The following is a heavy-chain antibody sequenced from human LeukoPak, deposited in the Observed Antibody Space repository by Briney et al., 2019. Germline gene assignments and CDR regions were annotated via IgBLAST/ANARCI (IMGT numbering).Heavy chain of an antibody. J-gene: IGHJ5*02. Sequence: SETLSLTCAVYGGSFSGYYWSWIRQPPGKGLEWIGEINHSGSTNCNPSLKSRVTISVDTSKNQFSLKLSSVTAADTAVYYCASWLAAAGTDWFDPWGQGTLVTVSS. CDR2: INHSGST. CDR1: GGSFSGYY. D-gene: IGHD6-13*01. CDR3: ASWLAAAGTDWFDP. V-gene: IGHV4-34*01.